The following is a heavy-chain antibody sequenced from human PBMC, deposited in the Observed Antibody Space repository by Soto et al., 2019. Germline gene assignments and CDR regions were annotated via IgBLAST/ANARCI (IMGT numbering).Heavy chain of an antibody. CDR1: GYTYTSNY. CDR2: INPNDGST. V-gene: IGHV1-46*01. Sequence: GTSVKLSCKASGYTYTSNYMHWVRQAPEQGLEWMGIINPNDGSTNYAQKLQGRVTMTRDTSTSTAYMELRSLRSDDTAVYYCARDPLLTGNSWTSWHPRTTNHNWFDPWGQGTLVTVSS. CDR3: ARDPLLTGNSWTSWHPRTTNHNWFDP. J-gene: IGHJ5*02. D-gene: IGHD2-2*01.